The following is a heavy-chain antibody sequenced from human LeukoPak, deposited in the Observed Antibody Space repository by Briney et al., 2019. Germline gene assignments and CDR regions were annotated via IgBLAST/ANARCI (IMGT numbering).Heavy chain of an antibody. V-gene: IGHV3-7*01. J-gene: IGHJ5*02. CDR3: ARGLYSSSTPDWFDP. CDR1: GFTFSSYW. Sequence: GGSLRLSCAASGFTFSSYWMSWVRQAPGKGLEWVANIKQDGSEKYYVDSVKGRFTISRDNAKNSLYLQMNSLRAEDTAAYYCARGLYSSSTPDWFDPWGQGTLVTVSS. D-gene: IGHD6-6*01. CDR2: IKQDGSEK.